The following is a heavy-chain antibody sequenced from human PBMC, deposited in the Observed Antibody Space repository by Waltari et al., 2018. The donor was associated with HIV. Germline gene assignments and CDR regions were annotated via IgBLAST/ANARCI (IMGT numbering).Heavy chain of an antibody. V-gene: IGHV3-66*01. D-gene: IGHD2-21*02. J-gene: IGHJ6*02. CDR1: GVTVSSNN. CDR2: IYSGGST. CDR3: ASIAYCGGDCYPRGMDV. Sequence: EVQLVESGGGLVQLGGSLRLSCAASGVTVSSNNMSVVRQAPGKGLEWVSVIYSGGSTYYADSVKGRFTISRDNSKNTLYLQMNSLRAEDTAVYYCASIAYCGGDCYPRGMDVWGQGTTVTVSS.